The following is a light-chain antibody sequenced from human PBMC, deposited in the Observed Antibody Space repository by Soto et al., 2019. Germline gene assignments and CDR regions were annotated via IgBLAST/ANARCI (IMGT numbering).Light chain of an antibody. V-gene: IGKV3-20*01. CDR1: QSISSSY. Sequence: EIVLTQSPGTLSLSPGERATLSCRASQSISSSYLAWYQQKPGQAPRLLIYGASSRATGMPDRFSGSGSGTDLSLIISRREPEDSAVYYCQQHGTSPPYTFGQGTKLEIK. CDR2: GAS. CDR3: QQHGTSPPYT. J-gene: IGKJ2*01.